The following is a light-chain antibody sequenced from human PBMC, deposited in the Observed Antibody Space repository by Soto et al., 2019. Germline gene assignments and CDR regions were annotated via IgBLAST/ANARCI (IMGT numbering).Light chain of an antibody. V-gene: IGLV2-14*01. CDR3: SSYTSTSTLV. CDR2: DVS. J-gene: IGLJ1*01. Sequence: LTQPASVSGSAGQSITISCTGTSSDVDDYNYVSWYQHHPGKAPKLMIYDVSNRPSGVSNRFSGPKSGNTASLTISGLQAEDEADYYCSSYTSTSTLVFGTGTKVTVL. CDR1: SSDVDDYNY.